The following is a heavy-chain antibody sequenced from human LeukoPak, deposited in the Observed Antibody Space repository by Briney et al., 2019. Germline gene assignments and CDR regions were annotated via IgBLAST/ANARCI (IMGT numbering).Heavy chain of an antibody. V-gene: IGHV4-34*01. CDR2: TNHSGST. D-gene: IGHD3-3*01. CDR3: ARKGLRSTIFGVVIIPAYNWFDP. Sequence: PSETLSLTCAVYGGSFGGYYWSWIRQPPGKGLEWIGETNHSGSTNYNPSLKSRVTISVDTSKNQFSLELSSVTAADTAVYYCARKGLRSTIFGVVIIPAYNWFDPWGQGTLVTVSS. J-gene: IGHJ5*02. CDR1: GGSFGGYY.